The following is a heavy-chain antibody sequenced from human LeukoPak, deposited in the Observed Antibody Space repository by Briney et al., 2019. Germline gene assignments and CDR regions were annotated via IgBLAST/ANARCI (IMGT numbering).Heavy chain of an antibody. CDR1: GFTFSSYS. CDR2: ISSSSSYI. V-gene: IGHV3-21*01. J-gene: IGHJ4*02. Sequence: GGSLRLSCAASGFTFSSYSMNWVRQAPGKGLEWVSSISSSSSYIYYADSVRGRFTISRDNAKNSLYLQMNSLRAEDTAIYYCARDLGSYSSGWYMGFDYWGQGTLVTVSS. D-gene: IGHD6-19*01. CDR3: ARDLGSYSSGWYMGFDY.